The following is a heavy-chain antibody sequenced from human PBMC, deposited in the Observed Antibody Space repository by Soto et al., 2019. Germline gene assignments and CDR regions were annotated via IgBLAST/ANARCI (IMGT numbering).Heavy chain of an antibody. CDR3: ARDSNYYDSSGYWAGDAFDI. Sequence: QVQLLESGGGVVQPGRSLRLSCAASGFTFSSYAMHWVRQAPGKGLGWVAVISYDGSNKYYADSVKGRFTISRDNSKNTLYLQMNSLRAEDTAVYYCARDSNYYDSSGYWAGDAFDIWGQGTMVTVSS. D-gene: IGHD3-22*01. CDR1: GFTFSSYA. V-gene: IGHV3-30-3*01. J-gene: IGHJ3*02. CDR2: ISYDGSNK.